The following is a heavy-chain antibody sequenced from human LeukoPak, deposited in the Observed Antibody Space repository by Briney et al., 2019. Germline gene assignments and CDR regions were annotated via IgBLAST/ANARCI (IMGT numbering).Heavy chain of an antibody. Sequence: GRSLRLSCAASGFTFSSYGMHWVRQAPGKGLEWGAVISYDGSNKYYADSVKGRFTISRDNSKNTLYLQMNSLRAEDTAVYYCAKVHHYYGSGSYIDYWGQGTLVTVSS. V-gene: IGHV3-30*18. CDR3: AKVHHYYGSGSYIDY. CDR1: GFTFSSYG. D-gene: IGHD3-10*01. J-gene: IGHJ4*02. CDR2: ISYDGSNK.